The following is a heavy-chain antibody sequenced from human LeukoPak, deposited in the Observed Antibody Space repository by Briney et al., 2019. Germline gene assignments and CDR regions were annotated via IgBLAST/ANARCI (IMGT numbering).Heavy chain of an antibody. Sequence: PSETLSLTCAVYGGSFSGYYWSWIRQPPGKGLEWIGEINHSGSTNYNPSLKSRVTISVDTSKNQFSLKLSSVTAADTAVYYCARSSGVLRYFPGGFFDYWGLGTLVAVSS. CDR1: GGSFSGYY. D-gene: IGHD3-9*01. CDR2: INHSGST. J-gene: IGHJ4*02. CDR3: ARSSGVLRYFPGGFFDY. V-gene: IGHV4-34*01.